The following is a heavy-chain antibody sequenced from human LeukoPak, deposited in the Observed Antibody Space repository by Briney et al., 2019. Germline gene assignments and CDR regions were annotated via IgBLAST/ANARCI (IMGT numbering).Heavy chain of an antibody. CDR2: IKQDGSEK. J-gene: IGHJ4*02. CDR3: ARDGGNGYIAYYFDY. Sequence: GGSLRLSCAASGFTFSSYWMSWVRQAPGKGLEWVANIKQDGSEKYYVDSVKGRFTISRDNAKNSLYLQMSSLRAEDTAVYYCARDGGNGYIAYYFDYWGQGTLVTVSS. D-gene: IGHD5-24*01. CDR1: GFTFSSYW. V-gene: IGHV3-7*01.